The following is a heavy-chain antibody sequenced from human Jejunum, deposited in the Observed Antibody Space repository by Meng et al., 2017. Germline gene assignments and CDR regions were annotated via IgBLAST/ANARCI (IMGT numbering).Heavy chain of an antibody. CDR2: IKKDGSKK. Sequence: GESLKISCAASGFSFSAYWMSWVRQAPGKGPEWLADIKKDGSKKYYVDSVKGRFTISRDNTWNSLYLHLDSLRAEDTAVYYCARDRGVSETNNWYFDLWGRGTLV. D-gene: IGHD3-10*01. CDR3: ARDRGVSETNNWYFDL. CDR1: GFSFSAYW. V-gene: IGHV3-7*01. J-gene: IGHJ2*01.